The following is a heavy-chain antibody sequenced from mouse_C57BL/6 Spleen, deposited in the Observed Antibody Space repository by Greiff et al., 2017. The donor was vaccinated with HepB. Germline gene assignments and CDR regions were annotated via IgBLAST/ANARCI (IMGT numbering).Heavy chain of an antibody. CDR2: ISYDGSN. V-gene: IGHV3-6*01. D-gene: IGHD2-4*01. CDR3: ARDLYYEYFDY. Sequence: ESGPGLVKPSQSLSLTCSVTGYSITSGYYWNWIRQFPGNKLEWMGYISYDGSNNYNPSLKNRISITRDTSKNQFFLKLNSVTTEDTATYYCARDLYYEYFDYWGQGTTLTVSS. CDR1: GYSITSGYY. J-gene: IGHJ2*01.